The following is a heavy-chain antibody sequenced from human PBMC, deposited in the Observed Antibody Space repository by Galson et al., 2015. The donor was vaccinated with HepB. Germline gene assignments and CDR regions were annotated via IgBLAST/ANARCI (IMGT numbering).Heavy chain of an antibody. Sequence: CAISGDSVSSNSAAWNWIRQSPSRGLEWLGRTYYRSKWYHDYAIPVRSRITISPDTSKNQFSLQLNSVTPEDTAVYYCAASLGVPHYFDYWGQGTLVTVSS. D-gene: IGHD3-10*01. J-gene: IGHJ4*02. V-gene: IGHV6-1*01. CDR3: AASLGVPHYFDY. CDR1: GDSVSSNSAA. CDR2: TYYRSKWYH.